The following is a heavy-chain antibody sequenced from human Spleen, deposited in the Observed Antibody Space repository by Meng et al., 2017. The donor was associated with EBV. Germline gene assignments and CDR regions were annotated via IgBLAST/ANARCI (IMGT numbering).Heavy chain of an antibody. CDR2: LIPMSDAP. CDR1: GGTFRGDA. D-gene: IGHD3-10*01. V-gene: IGHV1-69*01. CDR3: ASESGRGFTPDY. Sequence: QVQLVRSGAGVKKPGSAVRVSCKTSGGTFRGDAVSWVRQAPGQGLEWMGGLIPMSDAPYYAQKFQDRVTITADESTSTHYMDLSGLRSEDTAVYYCASESGRGFTPDYWGQGTLVTVSS. J-gene: IGHJ4*02.